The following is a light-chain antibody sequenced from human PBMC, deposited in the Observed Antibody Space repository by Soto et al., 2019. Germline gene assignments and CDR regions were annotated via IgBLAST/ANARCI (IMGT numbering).Light chain of an antibody. CDR1: QSVSSY. CDR3: HQRSNWLT. CDR2: DAS. J-gene: IGKJ4*01. Sequence: EIVLTQSPATLSLSPGERATLSCRASQSVSSYLAWYQQKPGQAPWLLIYDASNRATGIPARFSGSGSGTDFTLTISSLEPEDSAVYYCHQRSNWLTFGGGTKVEIK. V-gene: IGKV3-11*01.